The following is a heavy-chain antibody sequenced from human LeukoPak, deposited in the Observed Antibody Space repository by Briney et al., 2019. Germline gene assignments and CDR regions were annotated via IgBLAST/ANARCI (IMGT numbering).Heavy chain of an antibody. CDR3: AKGASGNYYIYFDY. D-gene: IGHD1-26*01. V-gene: IGHV3-23*01. CDR1: GFTFSTYA. Sequence: GGSLRLSCAASGFTFSTYAMNWVRQSPGRGLEGVSSISGSDGSTYYADSVKGRFTISRDNSKNTLYLQVNSLRAEDTAIYYCAKGASGNYYIYFDYWGQGTLVTVSS. J-gene: IGHJ4*02. CDR2: ISGSDGST.